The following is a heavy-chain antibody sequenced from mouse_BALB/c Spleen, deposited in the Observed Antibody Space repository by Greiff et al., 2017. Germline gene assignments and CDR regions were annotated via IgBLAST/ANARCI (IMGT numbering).Heavy chain of an antibody. J-gene: IGHJ4*01. CDR3: TRDGNYRGNAMDY. Sequence: QVQLQQPGAELVKPGASVKLSCKASGYTFTSYYMYWVKQRPGQGLEWIGGINPSNGGTNFNEKFKSKATLTVDKSSSTAYMQLSSLTSEDSAVYYCTRDGNYRGNAMDYWGQGTSVTVSS. CDR2: INPSNGGT. D-gene: IGHD2-1*01. V-gene: IGHV1S81*02. CDR1: GYTFTSYY.